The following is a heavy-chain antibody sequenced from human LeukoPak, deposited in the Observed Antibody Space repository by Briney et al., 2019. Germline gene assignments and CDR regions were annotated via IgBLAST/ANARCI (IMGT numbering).Heavy chain of an antibody. D-gene: IGHD3-22*01. CDR3: ARSSSGYFPFDY. CDR2: INPNSGGT. J-gene: IGHJ4*02. Sequence: RASVKVSCKASGYTFTGYYMHWVRQAPGQGLEWMGWINPNSGGTNYAQKFQGRVTMTRDTSISTAYMELSRLRSDDTAVYYCARSSSGYFPFDYWGQGTLVTVSS. V-gene: IGHV1-2*02. CDR1: GYTFTGYY.